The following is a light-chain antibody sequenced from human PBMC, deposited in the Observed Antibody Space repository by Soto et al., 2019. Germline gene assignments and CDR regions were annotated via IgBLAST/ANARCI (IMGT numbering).Light chain of an antibody. CDR2: GAS. CDR1: QSVSSN. V-gene: IGKV3-15*01. CDR3: QQYNNWPRT. J-gene: IGKJ1*01. Sequence: EIVMTQSPATLSVSPGERATLSCRASQSVSSNLAWYQQKPGQAPSLLIYGASTRATGIPARFSGSGSGTEFTLTISSLQSEDCAVYYCQQYNNWPRTLGQGTKVEIK.